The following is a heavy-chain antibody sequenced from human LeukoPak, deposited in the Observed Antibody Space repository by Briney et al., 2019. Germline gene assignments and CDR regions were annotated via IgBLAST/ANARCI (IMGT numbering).Heavy chain of an antibody. J-gene: IGHJ4*02. CDR3: ARDYWWNYDY. D-gene: IGHD1-7*01. Sequence: GGSLRLSCAASGFTFSSYWMSWVRRAPGKGLEWVAVISKDGSDKYYPGSVRGRFTISRDNSKNTIYLQMDSLRAEDTAIYYCARDYWWNYDYWGQGTLVTVSS. CDR1: GFTFSSYW. CDR2: ISKDGSDK. V-gene: IGHV3-30-3*01.